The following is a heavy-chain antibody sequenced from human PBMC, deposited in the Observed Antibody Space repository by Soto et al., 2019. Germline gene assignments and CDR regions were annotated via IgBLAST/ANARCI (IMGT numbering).Heavy chain of an antibody. CDR2: IAYDGSNK. V-gene: IGHV3-30-3*01. D-gene: IGHD2-15*01. CDR3: AREVVAPTLSPNFDY. Sequence: QVQLVESGGGVVQPGRSLRLSCAASGFTFSSYAMHWVRQAPGKGLEWVAVIAYDGSNKYYADSVKGRFTISRDNSKNTLYLKMNSLRAEDTAVYYFAREVVAPTLSPNFDYWGQGTLVTVSS. J-gene: IGHJ4*02. CDR1: GFTFSSYA.